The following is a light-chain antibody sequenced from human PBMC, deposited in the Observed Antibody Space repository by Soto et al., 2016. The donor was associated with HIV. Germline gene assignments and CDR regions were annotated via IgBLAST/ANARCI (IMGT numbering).Light chain of an antibody. CDR1: NIATKS. CDR2: DDS. CDR3: QVWDSSTDHYV. J-gene: IGLJ1*01. V-gene: IGLV3-21*03. Sequence: SYELPQPPSVSVAPGKTASITCGGNNIATKSVHWYLQKPGQAPVLVVYDDSDRPSGIPERLSGSNSGNTATLTISRVEAGDEADYYCQVWDSSTDHYVFGTGTKVTVL.